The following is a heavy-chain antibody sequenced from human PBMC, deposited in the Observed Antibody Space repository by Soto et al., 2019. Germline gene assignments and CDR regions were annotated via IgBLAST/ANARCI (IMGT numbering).Heavy chain of an antibody. J-gene: IGHJ3*02. CDR2: ISSTSSYI. CDR1: GFTFNTYT. CDR3: ARDSSLFCTGGTCYLPDAFDI. V-gene: IGHV3-21*01. Sequence: GGSLRLACAASGFTFNTYTMNWVRRAPGKGLEWVSSISSTSSYIYYADSVKGRFTISRDNAGNSLYLQMSSLRAEDTAVYYSARDSSLFCTGGTCYLPDAFDISGQAPMVTVSS. D-gene: IGHD2-15*01.